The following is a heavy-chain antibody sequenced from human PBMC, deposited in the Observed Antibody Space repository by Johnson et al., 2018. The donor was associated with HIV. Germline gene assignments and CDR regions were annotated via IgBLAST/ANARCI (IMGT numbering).Heavy chain of an antibody. V-gene: IGHV3-23*04. J-gene: IGHJ3*02. CDR3: ARDRAYYDFWSGDPENYVAFDI. CDR1: GFTFSSYA. CDR2: ISGSGGST. Sequence: MLLVESGGGLVQPGGSLRLSCAASGFTFSSYAMSWVRQAPGKGLEWVSAISGSGGSTYYADSVKGRFTISRDHSKNTRYLQMNSLRAEDTAVYYCARDRAYYDFWSGDPENYVAFDIWGPGTLVTVSS. D-gene: IGHD3-3*01.